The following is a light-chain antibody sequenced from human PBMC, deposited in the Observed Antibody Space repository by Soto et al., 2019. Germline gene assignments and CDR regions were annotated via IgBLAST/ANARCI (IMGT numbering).Light chain of an antibody. CDR1: QSLLHITGETF. V-gene: IGKV2D-29*02. J-gene: IGKJ5*01. CDR3: TQSTQLPPT. Sequence: DVVMTQSPLSLSVAPGQPASISCESSQSLLHITGETFLFWYLQKPGQSPQLLIYEVSTRVSGVPDRFSGSGSGTDFTLEISRVETDDVGIYYCTQSTQLPPTFGQGTRLEI. CDR2: EVS.